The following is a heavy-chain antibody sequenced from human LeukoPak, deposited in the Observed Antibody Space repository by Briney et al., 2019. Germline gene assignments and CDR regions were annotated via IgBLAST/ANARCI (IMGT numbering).Heavy chain of an antibody. J-gene: IGHJ4*02. CDR2: ISASGGST. Sequence: GGSLRLSCAASGFTFSSYAMSWVRQAPGKGLEWVSSISASGGSTYYADSVKGRFTISRDNSKNTLYLQMNSLRAEDTAVYYCAKDDLWFGELSPFDYWGQGTLVTVSS. V-gene: IGHV3-23*01. CDR3: AKDDLWFGELSPFDY. D-gene: IGHD3-10*01. CDR1: GFTFSSYA.